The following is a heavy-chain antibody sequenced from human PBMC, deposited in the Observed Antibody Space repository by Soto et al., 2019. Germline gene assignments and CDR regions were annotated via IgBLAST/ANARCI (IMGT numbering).Heavy chain of an antibody. CDR2: INSDGSST. CDR1: GFTFSSYW. CDR3: ATVDTCTSTRCYSVFAY. J-gene: IGHJ4*02. V-gene: IGHV3-74*03. Sequence: EVQLVESGGGLVQPGGSLRLSCAASGFTFSSYWMHWVRQAPGKGLVWVSRINSDGSSTTYADSVKGRFTISRDNAKNTLYLQMTSLRAAATAVSYCATVDTCTSTRCYSVFAYWGQGTLVTFSS. D-gene: IGHD2-2*01.